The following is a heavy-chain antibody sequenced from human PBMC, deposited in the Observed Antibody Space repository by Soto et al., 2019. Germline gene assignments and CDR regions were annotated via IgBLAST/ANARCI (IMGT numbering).Heavy chain of an antibody. Sequence: XLSLTXXXXGGSTSSDNYWVWIRQHXXKGXXXIGNIXHSGRTYYNPSLKSRVIMSVDTSKNHFSLNLNSVTAADTAMYFCASVIGGDSEYYFDYWGQGTLVTVSS. CDR2: IXHSGRT. CDR3: ASVIGGDSEYYFDY. CDR1: GGSTSSDNY. J-gene: IGHJ4*02. V-gene: IGHV4-31*02. D-gene: IGHD4-17*01.